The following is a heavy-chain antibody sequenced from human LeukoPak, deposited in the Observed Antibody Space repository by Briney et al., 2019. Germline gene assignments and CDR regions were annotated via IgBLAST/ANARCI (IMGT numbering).Heavy chain of an antibody. CDR1: GCTFSSYD. J-gene: IGHJ4*02. CDR3: AKTLEDSSGYDY. CDR2: ISCSGGST. V-gene: IGHV3-23*01. D-gene: IGHD3-22*01. Sequence: GVLRLFCGASGCTFSSYDLIWVRRAPGKGRVWVSAISCSGGSTYYADSVKGRFTISRDNSKNALYLQMNSLRAEDTAVYYCAKTLEDSSGYDYWGQRALGT.